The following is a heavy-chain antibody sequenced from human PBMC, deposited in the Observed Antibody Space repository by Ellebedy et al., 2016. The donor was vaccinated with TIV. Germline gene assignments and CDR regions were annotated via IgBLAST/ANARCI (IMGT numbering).Heavy chain of an antibody. Sequence: MPSETLSLTCTVSGYSISSGYYWGWFQQPPGKGLEWVGSINHRGSTYYHPSLKSRVTMSVDTSENQFSLRLTSVTAADTALYYCARDGTSVAFDYWGQGTLVTVSS. CDR1: GYSISSGYY. J-gene: IGHJ4*02. V-gene: IGHV4-38-2*02. CDR3: ARDGTSVAFDY. D-gene: IGHD1-7*01. CDR2: INHRGST.